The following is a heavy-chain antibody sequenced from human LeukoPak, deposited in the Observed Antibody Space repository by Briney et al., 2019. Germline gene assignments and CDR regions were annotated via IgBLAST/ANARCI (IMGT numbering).Heavy chain of an antibody. CDR2: ISGSGGST. D-gene: IGHD5-12*01. Sequence: PGGSLRLSCAASAFTFSSYSMNWVRQAPGKGLEWVSAISGSGGSTYYADSVKGRFTISRDNSKNTLYLQMNSLRAEDTAVYYCAKVNERAWLRFRERYYFDYWGQGTLVTVSS. V-gene: IGHV3-23*01. CDR3: AKVNERAWLRFRERYYFDY. CDR1: AFTFSSYS. J-gene: IGHJ4*02.